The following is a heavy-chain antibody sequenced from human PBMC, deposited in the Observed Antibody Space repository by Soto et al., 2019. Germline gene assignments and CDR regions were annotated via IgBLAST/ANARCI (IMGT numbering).Heavy chain of an antibody. J-gene: IGHJ4*02. V-gene: IGHV4-34*01. Sequence: RQHTGKGLEWIGEIHQSGSTYYTPYLKSRITISADTSKNAFSLSLNSVTAVDTAVYYCVKRSLRVALTWGQG. D-gene: IGHD3-16*01. CDR3: VKRSLRVALT. CDR2: IHQSGST.